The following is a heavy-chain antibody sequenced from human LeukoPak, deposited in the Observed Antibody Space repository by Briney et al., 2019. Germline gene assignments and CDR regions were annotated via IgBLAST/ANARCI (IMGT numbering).Heavy chain of an antibody. V-gene: IGHV3-74*01. CDR1: GFTLSSYW. D-gene: IGHD3-10*01. Sequence: PGGSLRLSCAASGFTLSSYWMHWVRQAPGKGLVWVSRINSDGTSTTYADSVKGRFTISRDNAKNMLYLQMNSLRAEDTAVYYCARNKYYYGLGNYGVPNWFDPWGQGTLVTVSS. J-gene: IGHJ5*02. CDR2: INSDGTST. CDR3: ARNKYYYGLGNYGVPNWFDP.